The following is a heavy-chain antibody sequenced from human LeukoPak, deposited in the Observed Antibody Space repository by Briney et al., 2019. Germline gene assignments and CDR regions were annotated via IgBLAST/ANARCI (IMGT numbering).Heavy chain of an antibody. CDR2: INHSGST. CDR1: GGSFSGYY. J-gene: IGHJ4*02. CDR3: ARRRYYDYVWGSYRYPHFDY. V-gene: IGHV4-34*01. Sequence: PSETLSLTSAVYGGSFSGYYWSWIRQPPGKGLEWSGEINHSGSTNYNPSLKSRTTISVDTSKNQFSLKLSSVTAADTAVYYCARRRYYDYVWGSYRYPHFDYWGQGTLVTVSS. D-gene: IGHD3-16*02.